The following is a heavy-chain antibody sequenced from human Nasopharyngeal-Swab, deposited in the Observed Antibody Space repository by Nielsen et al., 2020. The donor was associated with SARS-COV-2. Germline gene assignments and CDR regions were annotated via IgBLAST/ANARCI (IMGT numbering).Heavy chain of an antibody. J-gene: IGHJ4*02. V-gene: IGHV3-9*01. CDR1: GFPFDDYA. CDR3: AKLGAQGAVADHFDS. D-gene: IGHD6-19*01. CDR2: ITWNSGGI. Sequence: SLTISCAASGFPFDDYAMHWVRPPPATRLEWLSGITWNSGGIGYADSVKGRFTISRDNAKNSLYLQMNSLRPEDTALYYCAKLGAQGAVADHFDSWGQGTLVTVSS.